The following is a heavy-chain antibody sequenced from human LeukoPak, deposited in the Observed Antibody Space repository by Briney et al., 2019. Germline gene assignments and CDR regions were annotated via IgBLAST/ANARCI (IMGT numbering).Heavy chain of an antibody. CDR1: GGSFSGYY. CDR3: ARGIPDYVWGSYRPNFDY. V-gene: IGHV4-34*01. CDR2: INHSGST. Sequence: PSETLSLTCAVYGGSFSGYYWSWIRQPPGKGLEWIGEINHSGSTNYNPSLKSRVTISVDTSKNQFSLKLSSVTAADTAVYYCARGIPDYVWGSYRPNFDYWGQGTLVTVSS. D-gene: IGHD3-16*02. J-gene: IGHJ4*02.